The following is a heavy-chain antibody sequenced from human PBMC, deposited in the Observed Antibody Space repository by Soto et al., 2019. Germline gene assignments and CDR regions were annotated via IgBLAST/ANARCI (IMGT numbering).Heavy chain of an antibody. CDR1: GGSFSGYY. V-gene: IGHV4-34*01. Sequence: PSETLSLTCAVYGGSFSGYYWSWIRQPPGKGLEWIGEINHSGSTNYNPSLKSRVTIPVDTSKNQFSLKLSSVTAADTAVYYCARATLWYTPSNDAFDIWGHGTMVTVSS. CDR2: INHSGST. J-gene: IGHJ3*02. CDR3: ARATLWYTPSNDAFDI. D-gene: IGHD2-21*01.